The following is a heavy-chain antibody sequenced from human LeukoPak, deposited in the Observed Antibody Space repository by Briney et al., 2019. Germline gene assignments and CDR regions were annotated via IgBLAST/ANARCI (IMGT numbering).Heavy chain of an antibody. J-gene: IGHJ6*02. CDR1: GDNVSSNSAA. D-gene: IGHD3-10*01. V-gene: IGHV6-1*01. Sequence: SQTLSLTCAISGDNVSSNSAAWTWIRQSPSRGLEWLGRTYYKSKWYDDYAVSVRSRIIINPDTSRNQFSLQLRSVTPEDTAVYFCARLKVTLVRGIIYDYYGLDVWGQGTPVSVSS. CDR2: TYYKSKWYD. CDR3: ARLKVTLVRGIIYDYYGLDV.